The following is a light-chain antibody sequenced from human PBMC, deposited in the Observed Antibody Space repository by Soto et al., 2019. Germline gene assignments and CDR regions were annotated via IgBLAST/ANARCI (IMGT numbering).Light chain of an antibody. CDR1: RSDFCGYTY. CDR3: CSYAGSSTYV. V-gene: IGLV2-11*01. CDR2: DVT. Sequence: QSVLSQPRSVSGSPGQSVTISRTGTRSDFCGYTYVSWYQQHPGKAPKLMIYDVTQRPSGVPDRFSGSKSGNTASLTISGLQAEDEADYYCCSYAGSSTYVFGTGTKVTVL. J-gene: IGLJ1*01.